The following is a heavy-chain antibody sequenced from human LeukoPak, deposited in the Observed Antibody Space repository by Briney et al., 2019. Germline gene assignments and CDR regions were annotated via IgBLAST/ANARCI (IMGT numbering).Heavy chain of an antibody. CDR2: ISYDGSNK. Sequence: GRSLRLSCAASGFTFSSYAMHWVRQAPGKGLEWVAVISYDGSNKYYADSVKGRFTISRDNPKNMVYLQMNSPRVEDTAVYFCATRSYSAGRDFWGQGTLVTVSS. CDR3: ATRSYSAGRDF. V-gene: IGHV3-30-3*01. D-gene: IGHD6-13*01. CDR1: GFTFSSYA. J-gene: IGHJ4*02.